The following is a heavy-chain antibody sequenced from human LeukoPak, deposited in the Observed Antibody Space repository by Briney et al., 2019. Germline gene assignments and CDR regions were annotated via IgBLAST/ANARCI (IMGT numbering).Heavy chain of an antibody. J-gene: IGHJ4*02. D-gene: IGHD1-26*01. CDR3: ARIRSRKWGFDY. CDR2: IYYSGST. V-gene: IGHV4-39*01. Sequence: SETLSLTCTVSGGSISSSSYYWGWIRQPPGKGLEWIGSIYYSGSTYYNPSLKSRVTISVDTSKNQFSLKLSSVTAADTAVYYCARIRSRKWGFDYWGQGTLVTVSS. CDR1: GGSISSSSYY.